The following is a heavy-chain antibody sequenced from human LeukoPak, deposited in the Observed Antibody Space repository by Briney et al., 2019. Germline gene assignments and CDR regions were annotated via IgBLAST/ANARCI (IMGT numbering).Heavy chain of an antibody. J-gene: IGHJ6*02. CDR2: MNPNSGDT. V-gene: IGHV1-8*02. D-gene: IGHD3-10*01. CDR3: AREHDTKVRYYNGMDV. CDR1: GYTFTGYY. Sequence: ASVKVSCKASGYTFTGYYMHWVRQAPGQGLEWMGWMNPNSGDTGYAQKFQGRVTMTRNTSISTAYMELSSLRSEDTAVYYCAREHDTKVRYYNGMDVWGQGTTVTVSS.